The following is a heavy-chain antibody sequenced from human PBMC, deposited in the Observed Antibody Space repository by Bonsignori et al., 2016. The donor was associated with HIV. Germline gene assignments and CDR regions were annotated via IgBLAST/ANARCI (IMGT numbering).Heavy chain of an antibody. CDR3: ARGLHMVRGVIITGDAFDI. CDR1: GFTFSSYD. D-gene: IGHD3-10*01. CDR2: IGTAGDT. V-gene: IGHV3-13*01. Sequence: GGSLRLSCAASGFTFSSYDMHWVRQATGKGLEWVSAIGTAGDTYYPGSVKGRFTISRENAKNSLYLQMNSLRAGDTAVYYCARGLHMVRGVIITGDAFDIWGQGTMVTVSS. J-gene: IGHJ3*02.